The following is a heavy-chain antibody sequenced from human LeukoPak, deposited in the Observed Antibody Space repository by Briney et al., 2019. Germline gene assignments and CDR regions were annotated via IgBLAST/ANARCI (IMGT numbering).Heavy chain of an antibody. D-gene: IGHD6-19*01. CDR1: GFTFSSYS. J-gene: IGHJ4*02. V-gene: IGHV3-48*02. CDR3: ARALAVAGARGFDY. Sequence: GGSLRLSCAASGFTFSSYSMNWVRQAPGKGLECGSYISSSRSTIYYADSVKGRFTISRDNAKNSLYPQMNSLRDEDTAVYYCARALAVAGARGFDYWGQGTLVTVSS. CDR2: ISSSRSTI.